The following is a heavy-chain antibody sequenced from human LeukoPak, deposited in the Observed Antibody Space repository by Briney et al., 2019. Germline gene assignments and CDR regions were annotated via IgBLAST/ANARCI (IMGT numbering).Heavy chain of an antibody. J-gene: IGHJ4*02. CDR1: GHTLAELA. CDR2: YEAERAEI. V-gene: IGHV1-24*01. D-gene: IGHD3-10*01. Sequence: ASVKVSCKVSGHTLAELALHWVRQAPGKGLEWKGGYEAERAEIIYAPKLQGRVTMTEDTSTETAYMELSSLSAEDTAVYYCAVGTFYYLTAVFWGQGTLVTVSS. CDR3: AVGTFYYLTAVF.